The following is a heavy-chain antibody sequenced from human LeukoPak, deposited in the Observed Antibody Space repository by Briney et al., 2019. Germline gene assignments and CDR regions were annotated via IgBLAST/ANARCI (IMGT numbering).Heavy chain of an antibody. CDR3: TRCSTGTRLYYFDY. J-gene: IGHJ4*02. Sequence: GGSLRLSCTASGFTFSDRYIDWVRQAPGKGLEWVGRSRNKANSYTTEYAASVEGRFTISRDESKNLLYLQMNSLTTEDTAVYYCTRCSTGTRLYYFDYWGQGTLVTVSS. V-gene: IGHV3-72*01. CDR2: SRNKANSYTT. D-gene: IGHD1/OR15-1a*01. CDR1: GFTFSDRY.